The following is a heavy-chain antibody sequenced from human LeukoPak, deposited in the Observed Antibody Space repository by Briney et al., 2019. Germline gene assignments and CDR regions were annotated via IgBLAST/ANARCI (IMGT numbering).Heavy chain of an antibody. D-gene: IGHD3-22*01. Sequence: AASVKVSCKASGYTFTNYYMRWVRQAPGQGLEWMGLINPGGGNTNYAQNFQGRVTMTRDTSTSTVYMELSSLRSDDTAVYYCARGPLYYYDSSGPFDYWGQGTQVTVSS. CDR1: GYTFTNYY. V-gene: IGHV1-46*01. J-gene: IGHJ4*02. CDR2: INPGGGNT. CDR3: ARGPLYYYDSSGPFDY.